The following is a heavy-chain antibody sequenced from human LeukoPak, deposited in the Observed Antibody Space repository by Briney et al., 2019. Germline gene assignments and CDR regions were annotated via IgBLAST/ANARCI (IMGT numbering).Heavy chain of an antibody. CDR1: GFTFSDHY. Sequence: PGGSLRLSCAASGFTFSDHYMDWVRQAPGKGLEWVGRTRNKANSYTTEYAASVKGRFTISRDDSKNSLYLQMNSLKTEDTAVYYCARVRGYADAFDIWGQGTMVTVSS. V-gene: IGHV3-72*01. CDR2: TRNKANSYTT. CDR3: ARVRGYADAFDI. D-gene: IGHD5-12*01. J-gene: IGHJ3*02.